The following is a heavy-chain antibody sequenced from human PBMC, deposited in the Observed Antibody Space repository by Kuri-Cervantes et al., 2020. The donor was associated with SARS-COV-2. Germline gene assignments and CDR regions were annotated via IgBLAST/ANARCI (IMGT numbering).Heavy chain of an antibody. V-gene: IGHV4-38-2*02. Sequence: GSLRLSCTVSGYSISSGYYWGWIRQPPRKGLEWIGSIYHSGSTYYNPSLKSRVTISVDTSKNQFSLKVNSVTAADTAVYYCARDLSLATYYDFWSGLYYFDYWGQGILVTVSS. CDR1: GYSISSGYY. D-gene: IGHD3-3*01. CDR3: ARDLSLATYYDFWSGLYYFDY. CDR2: IYHSGST. J-gene: IGHJ4*02.